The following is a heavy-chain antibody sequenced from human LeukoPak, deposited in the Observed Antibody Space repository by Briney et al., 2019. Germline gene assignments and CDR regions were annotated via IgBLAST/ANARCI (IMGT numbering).Heavy chain of an antibody. CDR3: AKQGATAVAAGGDFDY. Sequence: PGRSLRLSCAASGFTFSSYAMHWVRQAPGKGLEWVAVISYDGSNKYYADSVKGRFTISRDNSKNTLYLQMNSLRAEDTAVYYCAKQGATAVAAGGDFDYWGQGTLVTVSS. CDR2: ISYDGSNK. J-gene: IGHJ4*02. D-gene: IGHD6-19*01. CDR1: GFTFSSYA. V-gene: IGHV3-30-3*02.